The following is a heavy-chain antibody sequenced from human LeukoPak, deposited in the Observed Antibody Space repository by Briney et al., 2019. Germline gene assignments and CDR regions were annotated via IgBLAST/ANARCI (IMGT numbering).Heavy chain of an antibody. D-gene: IGHD3-22*01. CDR3: ARHSYYYDSSGYYPLFDY. Sequence: SETLSLTCTVSGGSISSSSYYWGWIRQPPGKGLEWIGSIYYSGSTYYNPSLKSRVTISVDTSKNQFSLKLSSVTAADTAVYYCARHSYYYDSSGYYPLFDYWGQGTLVTVSS. J-gene: IGHJ4*02. CDR1: GGSISSSSYY. CDR2: IYYSGST. V-gene: IGHV4-39*01.